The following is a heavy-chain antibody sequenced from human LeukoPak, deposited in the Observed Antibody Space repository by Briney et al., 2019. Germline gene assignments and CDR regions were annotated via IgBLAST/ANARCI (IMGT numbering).Heavy chain of an antibody. CDR2: IIPIFGTA. V-gene: IGHV1-69*13. J-gene: IGHJ4*02. CDR1: GYTFTGYY. D-gene: IGHD3-22*01. CDR3: ARGPDFHYDSSGYYLY. Sequence: ASVKVSCKASGYTFTGYYMHWVRQAPGQGLEWMGGIIPIFGTANYAQKFQGRVTITADESTSTAYMELSSLRSEDTAVYYCARGPDFHYDSSGYYLYWGQGTLVTVSS.